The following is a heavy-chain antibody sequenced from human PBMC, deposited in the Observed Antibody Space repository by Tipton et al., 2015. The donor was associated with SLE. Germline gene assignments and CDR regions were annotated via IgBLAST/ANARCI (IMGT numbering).Heavy chain of an antibody. CDR1: GFTFSCYG. Sequence: SLRLSCAASGFTFSCYGMHWVRQAPGKGLAWVAFIRYDGSNKYYADSVKGRFTISRDNSKNTLYLQMNSLRAEDTAVYYCAKDGDYNDSSSYLDYWGQGTLVSVSS. CDR2: IRYDGSNK. J-gene: IGHJ4*02. D-gene: IGHD3-22*01. CDR3: AKDGDYNDSSSYLDY. V-gene: IGHV3-30*02.